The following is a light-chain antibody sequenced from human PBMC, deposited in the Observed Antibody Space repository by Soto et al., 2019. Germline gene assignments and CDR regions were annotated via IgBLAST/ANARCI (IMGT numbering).Light chain of an antibody. J-gene: IGKJ1*01. CDR1: QSVSTSY. CDR3: QQYGNSRGT. V-gene: IGKV3-20*01. CDR2: GAS. Sequence: IVFTQSPSTLSLSPGDRATLSCRASQSVSTSYLAWYQQKPGQAPRLLIYGASSRATGIPDRFSGSGSGTDFTLTISGLEPEDFAVYYCQQYGNSRGTFGQGTKVDIK.